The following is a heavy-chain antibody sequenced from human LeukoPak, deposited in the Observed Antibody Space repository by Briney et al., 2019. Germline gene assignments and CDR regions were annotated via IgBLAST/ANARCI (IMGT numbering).Heavy chain of an antibody. CDR1: GFTFNNYA. CDR3: AKDGYSGYDVFDC. CDR2: ISGSGGST. V-gene: IGHV3-23*01. J-gene: IGHJ4*02. Sequence: PGGSLRLSCAASGFTFNNYAMSWVRQAPGKGLEGVSTISGSGGSTYYADSVKGRFTISRDKSKNTLYLQMNSLRVEDTAVYYYAKDGYSGYDVFDCWGQGTLVTVSS. D-gene: IGHD5-12*01.